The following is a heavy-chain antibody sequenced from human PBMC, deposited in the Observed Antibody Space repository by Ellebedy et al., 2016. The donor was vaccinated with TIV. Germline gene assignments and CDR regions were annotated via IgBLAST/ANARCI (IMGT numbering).Heavy chain of an antibody. CDR2: INHSGST. Sequence: SETLSLXCAVYGGSFSGYYWSWIRQPPGKGLEWIGEINHSGSTNYNPSLKSRVTISVDTSKNQFSLKLSSVTAADTAVYYCASTTTVTADDAFDIWGQGTMVTVSS. CDR3: ASTTTVTADDAFDI. J-gene: IGHJ3*02. V-gene: IGHV4-34*01. D-gene: IGHD4-17*01. CDR1: GGSFSGYY.